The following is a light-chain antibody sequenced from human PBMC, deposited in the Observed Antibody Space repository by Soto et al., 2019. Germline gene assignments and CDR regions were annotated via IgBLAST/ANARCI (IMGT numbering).Light chain of an antibody. CDR1: SSDVGTYNF. J-gene: IGLJ2*01. Sequence: QSALTQPASVSGSPGQSITISCTGTSSDVGTYNFVSWYRQHPDKAPQLMIYEVSNRPSGVSNRFSGSKSGSTASLTISGLQAEDEADYYCSSYTSTSTVVFGGGTKLTVL. CDR3: SSYTSTSTVV. CDR2: EVS. V-gene: IGLV2-14*01.